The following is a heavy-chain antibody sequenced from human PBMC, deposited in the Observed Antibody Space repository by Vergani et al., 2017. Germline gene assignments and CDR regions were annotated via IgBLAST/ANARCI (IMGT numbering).Heavy chain of an antibody. CDR3: ARGYCSSTSCTSIDV. CDR1: GYTFTGYY. J-gene: IGHJ6*02. CDR2: INPNSGGT. Sequence: QVQLVQSGAEVKKPGASVKVSCKASGYTFTGYYMHWVRQAPGQGLEWMGRINPNSGGTNYAQKFQGRVTMTRDTSISTAYMELSRLRSDDTVVYYCARGYCSSTSCTSIDVWGQGTTVTVSS. V-gene: IGHV1-2*05. D-gene: IGHD2-2*01.